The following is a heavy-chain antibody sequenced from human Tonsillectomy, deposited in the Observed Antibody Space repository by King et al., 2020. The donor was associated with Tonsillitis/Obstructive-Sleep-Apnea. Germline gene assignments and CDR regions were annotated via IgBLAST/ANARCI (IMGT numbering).Heavy chain of an antibody. D-gene: IGHD2-21*01. V-gene: IGHV3-53*01. Sequence: VQVVESGGGLIQPGGSLRLSCAASGFTVNSNDMSWVRQAPGKGLEWVSVIYAAGSTYYADSVKGRCTNSRDNSKNTVYFQMSSLRVEDTAVYYCARDGYCGGDCYWGQGTLVTVSS. J-gene: IGHJ4*02. CDR3: ARDGYCGGDCY. CDR1: GFTVNSND. CDR2: IYAAGST.